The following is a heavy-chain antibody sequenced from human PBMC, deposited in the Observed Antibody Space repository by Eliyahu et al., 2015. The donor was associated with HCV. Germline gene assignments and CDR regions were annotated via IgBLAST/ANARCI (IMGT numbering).Heavy chain of an antibody. CDR2: ISSTGGST. V-gene: IGHV3-64D*06. Sequence: EVQLVESGGGLVQPGGSLRLFCSASGFTFXGYTMNWVRQGPGKGLGYVSAISSTGGSTYYADSVKGRFTISRDNSKDTMYLQMSSLRAEDTAIYYCVNALGRLDGYNYPLFRWGQGTLVTVSS. J-gene: IGHJ4*02. D-gene: IGHD5-24*01. CDR3: VNALGRLDGYNYPLFR. CDR1: GFTFXGYT.